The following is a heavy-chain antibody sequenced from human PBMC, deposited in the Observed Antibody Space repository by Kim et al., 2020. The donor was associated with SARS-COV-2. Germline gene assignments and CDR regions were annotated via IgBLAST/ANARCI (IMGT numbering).Heavy chain of an antibody. D-gene: IGHD4-17*01. CDR3: AREGSDYRIDY. CDR2: TYYTSKWNT. Sequence: SQTLSLTCAISGDSVSSNSVTWNWIRQSPSKCLEWLGRTYYTSKWNTDYAESMKSRLTINPDTSKNQFFLQLNSVTPEDTAVYYCAREGSDYRIDYWGQGTLVTVSP. CDR1: GDSVSSNSVT. J-gene: IGHJ4*02. V-gene: IGHV6-1*01.